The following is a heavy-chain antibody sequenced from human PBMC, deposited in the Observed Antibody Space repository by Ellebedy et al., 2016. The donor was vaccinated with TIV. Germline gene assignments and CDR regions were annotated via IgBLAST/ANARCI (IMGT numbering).Heavy chain of an antibody. D-gene: IGHD3-16*01. CDR3: ATDGSYGDYLSPTHAFEI. CDR2: INQDGGET. V-gene: IGHV3-7*01. J-gene: IGHJ3*02. Sequence: GGSLRLSCAASGFTFRSYWMSWVRQAPGKGLEWVGNINQDGGETYYGDSVKGRLTISRDNAKRTLDLQMNSRRAEDTAIYYCATDGSYGDYLSPTHAFEIWGQGTLVTVSP. CDR1: GFTFRSYW.